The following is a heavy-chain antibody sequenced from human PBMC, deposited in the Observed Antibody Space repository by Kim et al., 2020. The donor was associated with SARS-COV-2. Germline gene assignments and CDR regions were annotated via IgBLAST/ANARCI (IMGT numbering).Heavy chain of an antibody. D-gene: IGHD1-26*01. V-gene: IGHV3-23*01. CDR1: GFTFSNYA. CDR3: ATGYTETIGGIGY. CDR2: ISDSGGST. J-gene: IGHJ4*02. Sequence: GGSLRLSCAASGFTFSNYAMSWVRQAPGMGLEWVSFISDSGGSTSYADSVKGRFTFSRDNSKNTLYLQMTSLRAEDTALNYYATGYTETIGGIGYLGQGT.